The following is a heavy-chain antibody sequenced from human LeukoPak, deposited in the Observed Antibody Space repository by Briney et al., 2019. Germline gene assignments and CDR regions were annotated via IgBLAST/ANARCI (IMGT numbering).Heavy chain of an antibody. CDR1: GGSISSYY. D-gene: IGHD3-10*01. Sequence: SETLSLTCTVSGGSISSYYWSWIRQPPGKGLEWIGEINHSGSTNYNPSPKSRVTISVDTSKNQFSLKLTSVTAADTAVYYCATNLYGSGNYFAYWGQGTLVTVSS. J-gene: IGHJ4*02. CDR2: INHSGST. V-gene: IGHV4-34*01. CDR3: ATNLYGSGNYFAY.